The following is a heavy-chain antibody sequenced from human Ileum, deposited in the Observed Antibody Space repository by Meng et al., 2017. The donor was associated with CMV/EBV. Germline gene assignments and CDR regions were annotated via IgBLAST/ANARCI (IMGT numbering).Heavy chain of an antibody. Sequence: GESLKISCAASGFTFSGYWMHWVRQAPGKGLVWVSRINSDESSTSYADSVQGRFTISRDNAKNTLYLQMNSLRAEDTALYHCAKAIDSYLIRGFDFWGQGTMVTVSS. CDR3: AKAIDSYLIRGFDF. V-gene: IGHV3-74*01. J-gene: IGHJ3*01. CDR2: INSDESST. D-gene: IGHD3-10*01. CDR1: GFTFSGYW.